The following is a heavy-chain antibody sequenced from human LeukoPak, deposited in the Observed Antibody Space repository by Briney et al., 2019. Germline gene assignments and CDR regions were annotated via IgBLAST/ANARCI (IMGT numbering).Heavy chain of an antibody. J-gene: IGHJ4*02. Sequence: EGSLRLSCVASGFTFSNYLMNWVRQAPGKGLEWVSGISHSGSSIYYADSVKGRFTISRDNSKNTLYLQMDRLRVEDTAVHYCEMALDYWGQGTLVTVSS. V-gene: IGHV3-23*01. CDR1: GFTFSNYL. CDR2: ISHSGSSI. CDR3: EMALDY.